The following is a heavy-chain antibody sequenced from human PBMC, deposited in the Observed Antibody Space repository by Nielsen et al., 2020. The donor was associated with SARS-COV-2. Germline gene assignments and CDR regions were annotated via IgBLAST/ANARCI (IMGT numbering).Heavy chain of an antibody. D-gene: IGHD3-10*01. J-gene: IGHJ4*02. CDR3: ARGCGVFGISYGSGCYYFDY. CDR2: IIPVSDIT. V-gene: IGHV1-69*13. CDR1: GGTFRSYT. Sequence: SVKVSCKTSGGTFRSYTINWVRQAPGQGLEWMGGIIPVSDITTYAQKFQGRVTMTAEDSTRTAYMELTSLRSDDTAVYYCARGCGVFGISYGSGCYYFDYWGQGTLVTVSS.